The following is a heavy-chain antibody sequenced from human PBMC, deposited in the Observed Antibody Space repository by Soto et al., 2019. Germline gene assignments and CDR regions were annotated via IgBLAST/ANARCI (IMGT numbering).Heavy chain of an antibody. Sequence: EVQLLESGGGLVQPGGSLRLSCAASGFTFSSYAMSWVRQAPGKGLEWVSAISGSGGSTYYADSVKGRFTISRDNSKNTLYRQMNSLRAEDTAVYYCAKGSGFGESPCGYWGQGTLVTVSS. CDR2: ISGSGGST. V-gene: IGHV3-23*01. D-gene: IGHD3-10*01. J-gene: IGHJ4*02. CDR3: AKGSGFGESPCGY. CDR1: GFTFSSYA.